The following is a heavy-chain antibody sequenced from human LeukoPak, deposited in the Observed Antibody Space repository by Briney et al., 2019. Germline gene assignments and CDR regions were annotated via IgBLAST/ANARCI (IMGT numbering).Heavy chain of an antibody. CDR3: ARDLPAALLDY. V-gene: IGHV4-38-2*02. J-gene: IGHJ4*02. CDR2: IYHSVST. D-gene: IGHD2-2*01. Sequence: SETLSLTCTLSGYSISSGYYWGWIRQPPGKGLEWIGSIYHSVSTYYTPPLKSRVTISVDTTKNKFSLKLSSVTAADTAVYYCARDLPAALLDYWGQGTLVTVSS. CDR1: GYSISSGYY.